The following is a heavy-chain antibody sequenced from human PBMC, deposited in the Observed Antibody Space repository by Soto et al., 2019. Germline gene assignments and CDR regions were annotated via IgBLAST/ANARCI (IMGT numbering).Heavy chain of an antibody. CDR3: ARLADYDILTGYYKPVDY. V-gene: IGHV4-39*01. CDR1: GGSISSYY. D-gene: IGHD3-9*01. Sequence: SETLCLTYTVSGGSISSYYWGWIRQPPGKGLEWIGSIYYSGSTYYNPSLKSRVTISVDTSKNQFSLKLSSVTAADTAVYYCARLADYDILTGYYKPVDYWGQGTLVTVSS. J-gene: IGHJ4*02. CDR2: IYYSGST.